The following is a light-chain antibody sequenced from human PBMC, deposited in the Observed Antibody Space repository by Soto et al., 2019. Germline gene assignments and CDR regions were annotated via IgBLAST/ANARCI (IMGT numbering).Light chain of an antibody. J-gene: IGLJ3*02. CDR1: SSGVGGYNY. CDR2: EVS. CDR3: SSYTSSSTRV. V-gene: IGLV2-14*01. Sequence: QSALTQPASVSGSPGQSITISCTGTSSGVGGYNYVSWYQQHPGKAPKLMIYEVSNRPSGVSKRFSGSKSGNTASLTISGLQAEYEADYYCSSYTSSSTRVFGGGTKLTVL.